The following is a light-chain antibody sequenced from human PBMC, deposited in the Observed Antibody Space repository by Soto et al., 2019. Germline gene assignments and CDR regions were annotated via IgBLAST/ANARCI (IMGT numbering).Light chain of an antibody. CDR1: QSVSSSY. CDR2: GVS. V-gene: IGKV3-20*01. CDR3: QQYGSSPVT. J-gene: IGKJ2*01. Sequence: EIVLTQSPGTLSLSPGERATLSCRASQSVSSSYLAWYQQKPGQAPRLLIYGVSSRATGIPDRFSGSGSGTDFTLTISRLEPEDFAVYYCQQYGSSPVTFGQGTKLEIK.